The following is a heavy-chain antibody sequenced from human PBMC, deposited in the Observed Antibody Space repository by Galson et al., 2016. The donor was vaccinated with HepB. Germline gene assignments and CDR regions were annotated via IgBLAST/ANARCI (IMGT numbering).Heavy chain of an antibody. CDR3: ATIAGATTY. D-gene: IGHD1-26*01. CDR1: GYTFTSYI. Sequence: SAKVSCKASGYTFTSYIMHWVRQAPGQRLEWMGWINAGNGNTKYSQKFQARVTITRDTSASTAYMELSSLRSEDTAVFYCATIAGATTYWGQGTLVTVSS. CDR2: INAGNGNT. V-gene: IGHV1-3*01. J-gene: IGHJ4*02.